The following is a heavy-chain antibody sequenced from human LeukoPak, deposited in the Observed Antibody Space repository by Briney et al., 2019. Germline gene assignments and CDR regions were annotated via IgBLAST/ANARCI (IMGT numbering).Heavy chain of an antibody. V-gene: IGHV4-4*02. J-gene: IGHJ4*02. CDR1: GDSINSLDL. Sequence: PSETLSLTCTVSGDSINSLDLWSWIRQTPGKGLEWIGEMYLSGTTHSNPSVKSRLTISIDKSKNQFFLNLSSVTAAYTAVYYCAGLVGRYSRVLYYYYFDYWGQGTLVTVSS. CDR2: MYLSGTT. D-gene: IGHD1-26*01. CDR3: AGLVGRYSRVLYYYYFDY.